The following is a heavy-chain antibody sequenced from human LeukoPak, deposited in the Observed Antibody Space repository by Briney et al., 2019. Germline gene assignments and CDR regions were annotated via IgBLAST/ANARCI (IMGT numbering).Heavy chain of an antibody. D-gene: IGHD6-6*01. CDR1: GGSNSRYY. V-gene: IGHV4-59*07. J-gene: IGHJ4*02. CDR3: ASQSIAARPIVY. Sequence: WDTLSLTCTVSGGSNSRYYWSWTRDPPGKALVCLGYLYYRERTNYHPSLKSRVNILVDASKQQFSLAQRSVTAADTAVYYCASQSIAARPIVYWGQGTLVTVSS. CDR2: LYYRERT.